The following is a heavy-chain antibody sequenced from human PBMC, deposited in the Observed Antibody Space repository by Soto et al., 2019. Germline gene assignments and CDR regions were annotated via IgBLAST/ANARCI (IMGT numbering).Heavy chain of an antibody. J-gene: IGHJ6*02. CDR1: GYSFPSSW. CDR3: ARHQNGYSDGIGGMDV. CDR2: IYPGDSDT. V-gene: IGHV5-51*01. Sequence: PGSSLKISCKGSGYSFPSSWIGWWPRTPGKGLKWMGFIYPGDSDTRYSPSFQGQVTISADKPISTAYLQWSSLKASDTAMYYCARHQNGYSDGIGGMDVWGQGTTVTVSS. D-gene: IGHD5-18*01.